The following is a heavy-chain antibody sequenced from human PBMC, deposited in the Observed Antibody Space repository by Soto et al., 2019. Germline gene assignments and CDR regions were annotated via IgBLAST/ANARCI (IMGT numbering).Heavy chain of an antibody. Sequence: PGESLKISCKGSGYSFTSYWISWVRQMPGKGLEWMGRIDPSDSYTNYSPSFRGHVTISADKSISTAYLQWSSLKASDTAMYYCARYGSGSYYKGYYYYGMDVWGQGTTVTVSS. V-gene: IGHV5-10-1*01. CDR1: GYSFTSYW. CDR3: ARYGSGSYYKGYYYYGMDV. J-gene: IGHJ6*02. CDR2: IDPSDSYT. D-gene: IGHD3-10*01.